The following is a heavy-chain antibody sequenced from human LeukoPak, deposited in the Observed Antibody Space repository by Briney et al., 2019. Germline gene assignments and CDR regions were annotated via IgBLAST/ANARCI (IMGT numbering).Heavy chain of an antibody. V-gene: IGHV1-24*01. J-gene: IGHJ6*03. CDR2: FDPEDGET. Sequence: GASVKVSCKVSGCTLTELSMHWVRQAPGKGLEWMGGFDPEDGETIYAQKFQGRVTMTEDTSTDTAYMELSSLRSEDTAVYYCAGATLTYSSSHYYYYYYMDVWGKGTTVTVSS. CDR1: GCTLTELS. CDR3: AGATLTYSSSHYYYYYYMDV. D-gene: IGHD6-6*01.